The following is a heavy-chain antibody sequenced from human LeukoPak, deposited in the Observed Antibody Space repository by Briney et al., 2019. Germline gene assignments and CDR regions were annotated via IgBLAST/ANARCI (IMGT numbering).Heavy chain of an antibody. CDR1: EMSFSAYY. D-gene: IGHD6-19*01. J-gene: IGHJ3*01. V-gene: IGHV4-34*01. CDR3: ARGFPPGSGSRGSHAFDV. CDR2: INYGGRT. Sequence: SETLSLTCAVSEMSFSAYYWNWIRQSPGQGLEWIGEINYGGRTKYTPSLEGRGTILIDTSKNQFSLKLTSVTAADTAVYYCARGFPPGSGSRGSHAFDVWGQGTMVTVSS.